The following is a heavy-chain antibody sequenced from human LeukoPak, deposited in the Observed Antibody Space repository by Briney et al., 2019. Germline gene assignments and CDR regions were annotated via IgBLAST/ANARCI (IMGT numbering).Heavy chain of an antibody. CDR3: AKVLNYYGSGYFDY. V-gene: IGHV3-23*01. D-gene: IGHD3-10*01. CDR1: GFTFSSYG. J-gene: IGHJ4*02. Sequence: PGGSLRLSCAASGFTFSSYGMSWVRQAPGKGLEWVSAISGSGGSTHYADSVKGRFTISRDNSKNTLYLQMNSLRAEDTAVYHCAKVLNYYGSGYFDYWGQGTLVTVSS. CDR2: ISGSGGST.